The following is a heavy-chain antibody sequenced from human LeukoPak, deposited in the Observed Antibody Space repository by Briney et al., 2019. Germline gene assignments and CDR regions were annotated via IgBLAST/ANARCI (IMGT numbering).Heavy chain of an antibody. CDR2: IYYSGST. V-gene: IGHV4-59*01. Sequence: SETLSLTCTVSGGSISSYYWSWIRQPPGKGLEWIGYIYYSGSTNYNPSLKSRVTISVDTSKNQFSLKLSSVTAADTAVYYCARETWIQLWSRREYAFDIWGQGTMVTVSS. D-gene: IGHD5-18*01. J-gene: IGHJ3*02. CDR1: GGSISSYY. CDR3: ARETWIQLWSRREYAFDI.